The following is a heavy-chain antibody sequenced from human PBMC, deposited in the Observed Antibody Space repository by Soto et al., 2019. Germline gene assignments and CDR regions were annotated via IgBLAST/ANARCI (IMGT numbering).Heavy chain of an antibody. CDR2: TYYRSKWYN. CDR3: ARESIAVAGFVY. D-gene: IGHD6-19*01. V-gene: IGHV6-1*01. CDR1: GDSVSSNSAA. Sequence: SQTLSLTCAISGDSVSSNSAAWKWIRQSPSRGLEWLGRTYYRSKWYNDYAVSVKSRITINPDTSKSQFSLQLNSVTPEDTAVYYCARESIAVAGFVYGGQGTLVTVSS. J-gene: IGHJ4*02.